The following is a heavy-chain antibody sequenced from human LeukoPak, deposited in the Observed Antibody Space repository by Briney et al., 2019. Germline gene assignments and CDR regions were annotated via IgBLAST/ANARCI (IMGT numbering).Heavy chain of an antibody. V-gene: IGHV3-66*02. CDR2: IYSDNT. CDR3: ASDRGEYYGDYEDY. Sequence: PGGSLRLSCTVSGFTVSTNSMSWVRQAPGKGLEWVSFIYSDNTHYSDSVKGRFTISRDNSKNTLYLQMNSLRAEDTAVYYCASDRGEYYGDYEDYWGQGTLVTVSS. D-gene: IGHD4-17*01. CDR1: GFTVSTNS. J-gene: IGHJ4*02.